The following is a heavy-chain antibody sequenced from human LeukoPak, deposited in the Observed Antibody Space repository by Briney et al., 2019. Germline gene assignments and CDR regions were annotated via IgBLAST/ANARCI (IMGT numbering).Heavy chain of an antibody. CDR3: ASLGVLWPKLDY. CDR1: GFTFSSYA. CDR2: ISGSGGST. D-gene: IGHD3-10*01. J-gene: IGHJ4*02. V-gene: IGHV3-23*01. Sequence: GGSLRLSCAASGFTFSSYAMSWVRQAPGKGLEWVSAISGSGGSTYYADSVKGRFTISRDNSKNTLYLQMNSLRAEDTAVYYCASLGVLWPKLDYWGQGTLVTVSS.